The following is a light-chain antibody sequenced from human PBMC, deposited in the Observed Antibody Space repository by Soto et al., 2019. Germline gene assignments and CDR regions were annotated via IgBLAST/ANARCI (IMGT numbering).Light chain of an antibody. J-gene: IGKJ2*01. Sequence: EIVLTQSPATLSLSPGERATLSCRASQSVSSYLAWYQQRPGQAPRLLIYDASNRAPGIPARFSGSASGTDFSLTISSLEPEDFAVYYCQQRSNWPYTFGQGTNLEIK. CDR2: DAS. CDR1: QSVSSY. CDR3: QQRSNWPYT. V-gene: IGKV3-11*01.